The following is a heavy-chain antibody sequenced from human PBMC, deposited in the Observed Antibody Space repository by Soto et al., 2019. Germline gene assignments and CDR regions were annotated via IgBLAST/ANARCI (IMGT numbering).Heavy chain of an antibody. D-gene: IGHD6-13*01. V-gene: IGHV1-3*01. Sequence: ASVKVSCKASGYTFTSYAMHWVRQAPGQRLEWMGWINAGNGNTKYSQKFQGRVTITRDTSASTAYMELSSLRSEDTAVYYCARPQSQQLVFFDYWGQGTLVTVYS. CDR3: ARPQSQQLVFFDY. CDR1: GYTFTSYA. CDR2: INAGNGNT. J-gene: IGHJ4*02.